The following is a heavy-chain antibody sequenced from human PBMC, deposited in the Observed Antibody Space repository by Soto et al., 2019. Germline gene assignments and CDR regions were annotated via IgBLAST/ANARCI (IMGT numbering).Heavy chain of an antibody. CDR2: ISWNMGSI. D-gene: IGHD2-2*01. CDR1: GFTFDDYA. Sequence: EVQLVESGGGLVQPGRSLRLSCAASGFTFDDYAMHWVRQAPGKGLDLVSGISWNMGSIGYADSVKCRFTISRDKAKNSLYLQMSSLRAEDTALYYCAKEGVVVAPADMSGSDAFDIWGQGTTVTVSS. V-gene: IGHV3-9*01. CDR3: AKEGVVVAPADMSGSDAFDI. J-gene: IGHJ3*02.